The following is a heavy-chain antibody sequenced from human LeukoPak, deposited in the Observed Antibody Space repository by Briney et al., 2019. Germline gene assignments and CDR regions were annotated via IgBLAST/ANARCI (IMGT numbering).Heavy chain of an antibody. CDR3: ATTEGVTDKWLDP. J-gene: IGHJ5*02. CDR1: GFTFSTRG. D-gene: IGHD2-8*01. Sequence: PGGSLRLSCAASGFTFSTRGMHWVRQAPGKGPQWVAFAGNDGGIKYNENSVEGRFTISRDNSKNTLYLQMNSLRPEDTAVYYCATTEGVTDKWLDPWGQGTQVTVSS. CDR2: AGNDGGIK. V-gene: IGHV3-30*02.